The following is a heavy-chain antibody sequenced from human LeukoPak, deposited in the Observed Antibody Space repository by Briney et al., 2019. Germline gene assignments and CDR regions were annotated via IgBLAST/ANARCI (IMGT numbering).Heavy chain of an antibody. CDR2: ISYDGSNK. Sequence: GGSLRLSCAASGFTFSSYGMHWVRQAPGKGLEWVAVISYDGSNKYYADSVKGRFTISRDNSKNTLYLQMNSLRAEDTAVYYCAKEIIVVVVAANYYFDYWGQGTLVTVSS. D-gene: IGHD2-15*01. J-gene: IGHJ4*02. V-gene: IGHV3-30*18. CDR3: AKEIIVVVVAANYYFDY. CDR1: GFTFSSYG.